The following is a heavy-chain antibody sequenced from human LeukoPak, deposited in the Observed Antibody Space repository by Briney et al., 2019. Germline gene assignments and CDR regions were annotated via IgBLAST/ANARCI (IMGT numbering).Heavy chain of an antibody. CDR3: APRRGYFEGFAP. CDR1: GGSISSSSYY. Sequence: PSETLSLTCTVSGGSISSSSYYWGWIRQPPGKGLEWIGSIYYSGSTYYNPSLKSRVTISVDTSKNQFSLKLSSVTAADTAVYYCAPRRGYFEGFAPWGQGTLVTVSS. V-gene: IGHV4-39*01. J-gene: IGHJ5*02. D-gene: IGHD3-9*01. CDR2: IYYSGST.